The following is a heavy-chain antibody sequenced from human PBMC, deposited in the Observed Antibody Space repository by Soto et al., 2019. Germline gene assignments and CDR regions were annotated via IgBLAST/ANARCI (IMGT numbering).Heavy chain of an antibody. D-gene: IGHD3-9*01. CDR1: GGSFSGYY. Sequence: PSETLSLTCAVYGGSFSGYYWSWIRQPPGKGLEWIGEINHSGSTNYNPSLKSRVTISVDASKNQFSLNLSSVTAADTAVYYCASLLLTGYDDYFDYWGQGTRVTVS. J-gene: IGHJ4*02. V-gene: IGHV4-34*01. CDR3: ASLLLTGYDDYFDY. CDR2: INHSGST.